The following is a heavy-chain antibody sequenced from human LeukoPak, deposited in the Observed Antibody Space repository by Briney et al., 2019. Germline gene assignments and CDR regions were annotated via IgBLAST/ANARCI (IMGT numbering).Heavy chain of an antibody. CDR2: MNPNSGNT. V-gene: IGHV1-8*01. J-gene: IGHJ6*02. CDR1: GYTFTSYD. CDR3: ARANALYYDFWSGRQMDV. D-gene: IGHD3-3*01. Sequence: ASVKVSCKASGYTFTSYDINWVRQATGQGLEWMGWMNPNSGNTGYAQKFQGRVTMTRNTSISTAYMELSSLRSEDTAAYYCARANALYYDFWSGRQMDVWGQGTTVTVSS.